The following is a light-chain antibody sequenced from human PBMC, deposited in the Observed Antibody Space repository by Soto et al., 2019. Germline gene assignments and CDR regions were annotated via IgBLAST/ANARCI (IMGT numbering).Light chain of an antibody. CDR1: QSISSN. CDR2: GAS. J-gene: IGKJ2*01. Sequence: EIVMTQSPATLSVSPGERATLSCRASQSISSNLAWYQQKPGEAPRLLIYGASTRDTGIPARFSGSGSGTEYTPITSSLLSDDYAAYYCQQYNNCYPYTFGQGTKLEIK. CDR3: QQYNNCYPYT. V-gene: IGKV3-15*01.